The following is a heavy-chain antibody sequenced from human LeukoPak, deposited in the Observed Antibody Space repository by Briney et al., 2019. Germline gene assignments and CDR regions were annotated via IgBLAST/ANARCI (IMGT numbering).Heavy chain of an antibody. D-gene: IGHD2-2*02. CDR1: GGTFSSYA. Sequence: SVKVSCKASGGTFSSYAISWVRQAPGQGLEWMGGIIPIFGTANYAQKFQGRVTITTDESTSTAYMELSGLRSEDTAVYYCASLWNRHCSSTSCYTNYYYYMDVWGKGTTVTVSS. CDR3: ASLWNRHCSSTSCYTNYYYYMDV. J-gene: IGHJ6*03. CDR2: IIPIFGTA. V-gene: IGHV1-69*05.